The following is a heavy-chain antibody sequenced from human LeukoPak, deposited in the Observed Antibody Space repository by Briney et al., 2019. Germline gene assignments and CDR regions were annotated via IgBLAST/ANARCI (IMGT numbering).Heavy chain of an antibody. CDR1: GYTFTSYD. J-gene: IGHJ4*02. CDR3: AREKRNVPFDY. D-gene: IGHD1-1*01. Sequence: ASVKVSCKASGYTFTSYDINWVRQATGQGLEWMGWMNPNSDNTGYAQKFQGRVTITRDTSISTAYMELSSLRSEDTAVYYCAREKRNVPFDYWGQGTLVTVSS. V-gene: IGHV1-8*03. CDR2: MNPNSDNT.